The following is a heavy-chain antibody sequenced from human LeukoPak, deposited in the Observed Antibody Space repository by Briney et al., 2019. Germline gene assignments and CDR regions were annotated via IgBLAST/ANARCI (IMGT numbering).Heavy chain of an antibody. Sequence: ASVKVSCKASGYTFTGYYMHWVRQAPGQGLEWMGWINPNSGGTNYAQKFQGRVTMTRDTSISTAYMELSRLRSDDTAVYYCARDYFDSSGYIDYWGQGTLATVSS. V-gene: IGHV1-2*02. CDR2: INPNSGGT. D-gene: IGHD3-22*01. J-gene: IGHJ4*02. CDR1: GYTFTGYY. CDR3: ARDYFDSSGYIDY.